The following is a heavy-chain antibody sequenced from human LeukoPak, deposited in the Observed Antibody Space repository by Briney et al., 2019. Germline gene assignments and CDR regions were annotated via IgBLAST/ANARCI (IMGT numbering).Heavy chain of an antibody. CDR1: GFTFSSYS. CDR2: ISSSSSTI. J-gene: IGHJ4*02. V-gene: IGHV3-48*01. D-gene: IGHD3-22*01. Sequence: PGGSLRLSCAASGFTFSSYSMNWVRQAPGKGLEWVSYISSSSSTIYYADSVKGRFTISRDNAKNSLYLQMNSLRAEDTAVYYCARDDSSGQAPLVDYWGQGTLVTVSS. CDR3: ARDDSSGQAPLVDY.